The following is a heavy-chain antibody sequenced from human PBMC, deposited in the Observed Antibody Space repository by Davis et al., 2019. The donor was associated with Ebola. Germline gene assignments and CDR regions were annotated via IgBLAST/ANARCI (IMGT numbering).Heavy chain of an antibody. CDR3: ARYSGNSDAFDV. D-gene: IGHD1-7*01. CDR1: GFTFSSYS. CDR2: ISSSSSYI. Sequence: GGSLRLSCAASGFTFSSYSMNWVRQAPGKGLEWVSSISSSSSYIYYADSVKGRFTISRDNSKNTVNLQMNSLRAEDTALYYCARYSGNSDAFDVWGQGTMVTVSS. V-gene: IGHV3-21*01. J-gene: IGHJ3*01.